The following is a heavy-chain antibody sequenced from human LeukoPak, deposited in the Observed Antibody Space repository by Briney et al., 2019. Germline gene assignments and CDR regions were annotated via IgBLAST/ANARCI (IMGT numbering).Heavy chain of an antibody. D-gene: IGHD2-2*01. CDR3: TTVSYISTSRYYFDY. Sequence: GGSLRLSCAASGFTFSNAWMSWVRQAPGKGLEWVGRIKSKTDDGTTDHAAPVKGRFTISRDDSKNTLYLQMNSLKTEDTAVYYCTTVSYISTSRYYFDYWGQGTLVTVSS. V-gene: IGHV3-15*01. CDR1: GFTFSNAW. CDR2: IKSKTDDGTT. J-gene: IGHJ4*02.